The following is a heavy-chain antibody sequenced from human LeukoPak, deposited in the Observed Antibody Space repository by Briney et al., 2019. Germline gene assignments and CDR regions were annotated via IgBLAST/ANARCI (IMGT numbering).Heavy chain of an antibody. D-gene: IGHD1-26*01. CDR3: ARYRGLRIIVGGDYYYYYMDV. V-gene: IGHV3-7*01. Sequence: GGSLRLSCAASGFTFSSYWMSWVRQAPGKGLEWVANIKQDGSEKYYVDSVKGRFTISRDNAKNSLYLQMNSLRAEDTAVYYCARYRGLRIIVGGDYYYYYMDVWGKGTTVTVSS. J-gene: IGHJ6*03. CDR1: GFTFSSYW. CDR2: IKQDGSEK.